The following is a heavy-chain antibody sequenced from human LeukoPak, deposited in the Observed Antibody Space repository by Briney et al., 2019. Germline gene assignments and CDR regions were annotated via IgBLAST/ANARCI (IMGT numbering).Heavy chain of an antibody. Sequence: GGSLRLSCTASGFTFSSYWMHWVRQAPGKGLVWVSHINTDGSSTNYADSVKGRFTISRDNAKNTLYLQMNSLRAEDTAVYYCAKCSGSYYNPLDFYFDYWGQGTLVTVSS. J-gene: IGHJ4*02. V-gene: IGHV3-74*01. CDR2: INTDGSST. D-gene: IGHD3-10*02. CDR3: AKCSGSYYNPLDFYFDY. CDR1: GFTFSSYW.